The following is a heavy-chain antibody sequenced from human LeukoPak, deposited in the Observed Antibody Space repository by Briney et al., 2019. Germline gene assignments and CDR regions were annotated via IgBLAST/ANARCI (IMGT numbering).Heavy chain of an antibody. V-gene: IGHV4-59*01. Sequence: SETLSLTCTVPGGSISSYNWSWFRQVPGKGREWIGYIYYSGSTNYNPSLKSRVTISVDTSKNQFSLKVNSVTAADTAVYYCARGLAGYSGGDDAFDIWGQGTMVTVSS. J-gene: IGHJ3*02. CDR3: ARGLAGYSGGDDAFDI. CDR2: IYYSGST. CDR1: GGSISSYN. D-gene: IGHD6-19*01.